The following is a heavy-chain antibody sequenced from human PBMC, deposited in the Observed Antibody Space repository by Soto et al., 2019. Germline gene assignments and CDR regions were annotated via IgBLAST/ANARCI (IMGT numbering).Heavy chain of an antibody. Sequence: PSETLSLTCTVSGGSISSSRYCWGWIRQPPGKGLEWIGSIFYSGSTYHNPSLKSRVTISVDTSKNQFSLKLSSVTAADTAVYYCARPPTASLDAFDIWGQGTMVTV. V-gene: IGHV4-39*01. CDR1: GGSISSSRYC. J-gene: IGHJ3*02. CDR3: ARPPTASLDAFDI. CDR2: IFYSGST.